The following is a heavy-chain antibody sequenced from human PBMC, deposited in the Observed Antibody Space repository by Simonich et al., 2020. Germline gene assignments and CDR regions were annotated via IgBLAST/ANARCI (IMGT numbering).Heavy chain of an antibody. J-gene: IGHJ3*02. CDR3: ARHAGFAFDI. V-gene: IGHV4-39*01. CDR1: GGSISSSSYY. Sequence: QLQLQESGPGLVKPSETLSLTCTVSGGSISSSSYYWGWIRQPPGKGLGWIGSYYYSGGTYYTPSLKSRVTFSVDTSKNQFSLKRSSVTAADTAVYYCARHAGFAFDIWGQGTMVTVSS. D-gene: IGHD6-13*01. CDR2: YYYSGGT.